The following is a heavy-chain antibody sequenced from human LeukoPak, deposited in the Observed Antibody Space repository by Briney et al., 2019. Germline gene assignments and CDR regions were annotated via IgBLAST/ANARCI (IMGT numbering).Heavy chain of an antibody. CDR2: MFHSGDT. CDR1: GYSISSGSY. CDR3: AKVGSYGDYARHDY. D-gene: IGHD4-17*01. Sequence: PSETLSLTCAVSGYSISSGSYWGWIRQPPGKGLEWIGNMFHSGDTYHNPSLKSRVTISADTFKNQFSLKLTSVTAADTAVYYCAKVGSYGDYARHDYWGQGTLVSVSS. J-gene: IGHJ4*02. V-gene: IGHV4-38-2*01.